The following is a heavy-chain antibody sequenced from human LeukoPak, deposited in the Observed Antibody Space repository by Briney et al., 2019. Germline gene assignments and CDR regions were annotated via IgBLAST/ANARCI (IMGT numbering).Heavy chain of an antibody. CDR1: GGSFSGYY. J-gene: IGHJ4*02. D-gene: IGHD1-14*01. V-gene: IGHV4-34*01. CDR2: VNNSGST. Sequence: PSETLSLTCAVSGGSFSGYYWSWIRQPPGKGLEWIGEVNNSGSTNYNPSLMSRLSILIDTSKNQFSLKLSSVTAADTAVYYCTRGIGREPGDWGQGSLVTVSS. CDR3: TRGIGREPGD.